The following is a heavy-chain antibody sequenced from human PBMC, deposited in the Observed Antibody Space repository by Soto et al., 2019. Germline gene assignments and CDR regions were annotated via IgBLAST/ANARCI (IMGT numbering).Heavy chain of an antibody. V-gene: IGHV3-23*01. CDR1: GFTFSSYA. D-gene: IGHD6-6*01. Sequence: GGSLRLSCAASGFTFSSYAMSWVRQAPGKGLEWVSAISGSGGSTYYADSVKGRFTISRDNSKNTLYLQMNSLRAGDTGVYYCAKAGIAARRYVEYYFDYWGQGTLVTVSS. J-gene: IGHJ4*02. CDR2: ISGSGGST. CDR3: AKAGIAARRYVEYYFDY.